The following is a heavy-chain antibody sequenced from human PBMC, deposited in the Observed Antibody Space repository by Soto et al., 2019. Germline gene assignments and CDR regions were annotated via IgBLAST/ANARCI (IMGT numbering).Heavy chain of an antibody. CDR1: GFTFSSYS. J-gene: IGHJ6*02. CDR3: ARARTYCTNGVCYTPYYPYYYYGMDV. Sequence: GSLRLSCAASGFTFSSYSMNWVRQAPGKGLEWVSSISSSSSYIYYADSVKGRFTISRDNAKNSLYLQMNSLRAEDTAVYYCARARTYCTNGVCYTPYYPYYYYGMDVWGQGTTVTVSS. D-gene: IGHD2-8*01. CDR2: ISSSSSYI. V-gene: IGHV3-21*01.